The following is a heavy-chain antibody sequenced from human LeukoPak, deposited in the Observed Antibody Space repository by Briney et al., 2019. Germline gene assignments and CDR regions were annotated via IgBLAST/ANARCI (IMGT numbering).Heavy chain of an antibody. CDR2: IYISGST. D-gene: IGHD6-19*01. V-gene: IGHV4-4*07. CDR1: GGSISYYY. Sequence: KPSETLSLTCTVSGGSISYYYWSWIRQPAGGGLEWIGRIYISGSTNYNPSLKSRVTISIDKSNNQFFLKLHSVTAADTAMYYCARESPTYSSGWYKDFWGQGTLVTVSS. CDR3: ARESPTYSSGWYKDF. J-gene: IGHJ4*02.